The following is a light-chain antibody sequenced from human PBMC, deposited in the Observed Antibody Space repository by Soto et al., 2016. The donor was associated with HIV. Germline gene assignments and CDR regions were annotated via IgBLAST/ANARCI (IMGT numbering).Light chain of an antibody. CDR2: KAS. J-gene: IGKJ1*01. CDR1: QSISSW. CDR3: QQYNSLT. V-gene: IGKV1-5*03. Sequence: DIQMTQSPSTLSASVGDRVTITCRASQSISSWVAWYQQKPGKAPNLLIYKASNLENGVPSRFSGGGSGTEFTLTISSLQPDDFATYYCQQYNSLTFGQGTKVEIK.